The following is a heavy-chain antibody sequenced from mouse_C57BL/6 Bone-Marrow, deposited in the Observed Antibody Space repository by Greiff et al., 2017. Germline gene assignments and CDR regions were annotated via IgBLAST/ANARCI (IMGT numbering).Heavy chain of an antibody. D-gene: IGHD1-1*01. V-gene: IGHV1-9*01. CDR3: ARGGIPITTDYAMDY. CDR1: GYTFTGYW. J-gene: IGHJ4*01. CDR2: ILPGSGST. Sequence: VQGVESGAELMKPGASVKLSCKATGYTFTGYWIEWVKQRPGHGLEWIGEILPGSGSTNYNEKLKGKATFTADKSSNTAYMQLSSLTTEDSAIYYCARGGIPITTDYAMDYWGQGTSVTVSS.